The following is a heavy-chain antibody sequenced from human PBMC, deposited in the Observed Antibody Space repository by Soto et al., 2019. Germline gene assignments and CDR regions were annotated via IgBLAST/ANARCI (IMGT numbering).Heavy chain of an antibody. CDR1: GGTFGRYT. D-gene: IGHD1-1*01. CDR2: ILPVLGNA. V-gene: IGHV1-69*01. CDR3: ARGSTLLTGTNDPFAH. Sequence: QVQLVQSGAQVKKPGSSVKVSCTASGGTFGRYTISWVRQAPGQGLEWMGGILPVLGNANVAQKFQDRVTLTADESTSTAYMELSSLRPGDTAVYYWARGSTLLTGTNDPFAHWGQGILVTVSS. J-gene: IGHJ4*02.